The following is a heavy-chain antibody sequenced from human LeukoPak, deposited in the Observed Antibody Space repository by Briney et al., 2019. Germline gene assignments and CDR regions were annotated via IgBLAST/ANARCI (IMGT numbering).Heavy chain of an antibody. CDR1: GFTFSSYE. Sequence: PGGSLRLSCAASGFTFSSYEMNWVRQAPGKGLEWVSYISSSGSTKYYADSLKGRFTISRDNAKNSLYLQMNSLRADDTAVYYCARNWGYFDYWGQGTLLTVSS. CDR2: ISSSGSTK. D-gene: IGHD7-27*01. CDR3: ARNWGYFDY. J-gene: IGHJ4*02. V-gene: IGHV3-48*03.